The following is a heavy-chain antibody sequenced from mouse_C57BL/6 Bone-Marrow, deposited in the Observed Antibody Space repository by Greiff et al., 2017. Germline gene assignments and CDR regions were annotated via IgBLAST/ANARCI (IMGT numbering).Heavy chain of an antibody. CDR1: GYTFTSYW. CDR2: IDPNSGGT. J-gene: IGHJ3*01. Sequence: QVQLQQPGAELVKPGASVKLSCKASGYTFTSYWMHWVKQRPGRGLEWIGRIDPNSGGTKYNEKFKSKATLTVDKPSSTAYMQLSILTSEDSAVYYCARYGLYYDYDGPWFAYWGQGTLVTVSA. V-gene: IGHV1-72*01. CDR3: ARYGLYYDYDGPWFAY. D-gene: IGHD2-4*01.